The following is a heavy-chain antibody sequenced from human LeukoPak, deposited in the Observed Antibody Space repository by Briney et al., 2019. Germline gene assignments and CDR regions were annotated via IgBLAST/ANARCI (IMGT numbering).Heavy chain of an antibody. Sequence: PLETLSLTCTVSGGSISSYYWSWIRQPPGKGLEWIGYIYYSGSTNYNPSLKSRVTISVDTSKNQFSLKLSSVTAADTAVYYCARERNYDFWSGYYTGAFDIWGQGTMVTVSS. J-gene: IGHJ3*02. D-gene: IGHD3-3*01. V-gene: IGHV4-59*01. CDR1: GGSISSYY. CDR2: IYYSGST. CDR3: ARERNYDFWSGYYTGAFDI.